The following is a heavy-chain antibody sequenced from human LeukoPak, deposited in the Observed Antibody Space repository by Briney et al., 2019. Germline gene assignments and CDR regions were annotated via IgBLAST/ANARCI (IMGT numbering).Heavy chain of an antibody. J-gene: IGHJ5*02. V-gene: IGHV3-74*01. CDR1: GFTFSSYW. Sequence: GGSLRLSCVVSGFTFSSYWMHWVRQVPGRGLVWVSRINSDGSSTSYADSVKGRFTISRDNANNTPYLQMNSLRAEETAVYYCARGSSTWFDPWGQGTLVTVSS. CDR2: INSDGSST. CDR3: ARGSSTWFDP.